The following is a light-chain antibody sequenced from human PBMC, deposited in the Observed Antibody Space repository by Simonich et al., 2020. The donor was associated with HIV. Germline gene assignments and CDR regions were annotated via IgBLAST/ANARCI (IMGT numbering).Light chain of an antibody. CDR3: PQYGRTPYT. CDR2: DGA. V-gene: IGKV3D-20*01. CDR1: QSVTSSY. J-gene: IGKJ2*01. Sequence: EIVLTQSPSTLSLSPGERATLSCRASQSVTSSYLAWYQQKPGLAPRLLIYDGASRATGIPDRFSGSGSGTDFTLTISRLEPEDFAVYYCPQYGRTPYTFGQGTKLEIK.